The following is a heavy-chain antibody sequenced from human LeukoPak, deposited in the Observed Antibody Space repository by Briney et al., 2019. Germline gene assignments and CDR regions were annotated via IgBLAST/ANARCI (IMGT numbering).Heavy chain of an antibody. CDR1: GFAFSSYA. Sequence: GGSLSLSCSASGFAFSSYAMHWVRQAPGKGRQYVSAISPTGDSTYYADSVKGRFSISRDNSKNTLYLQVSSLRPEDTAVYYCVPKGTEGYWGQGTLGTVSS. CDR2: ISPTGDST. J-gene: IGHJ4*02. V-gene: IGHV3-64D*06. CDR3: VPKGTEGY.